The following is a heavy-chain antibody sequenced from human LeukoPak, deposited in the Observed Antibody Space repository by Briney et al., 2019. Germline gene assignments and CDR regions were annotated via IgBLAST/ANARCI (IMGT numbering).Heavy chain of an antibody. CDR1: GGTFSSYA. J-gene: IGHJ6*02. CDR3: ASQWELLNYYGMDV. D-gene: IGHD1-26*01. V-gene: IGHV1-69*04. Sequence: SVKVSCKASGGTFSSYAISWVRQAPGQGLEWMGRIIPILGIANYAQKFQGRVTITADKSTSTAHMELSSLRSEDTAVYYCASQWELLNYYGMDVWGQGTTVTVSS. CDR2: IIPILGIA.